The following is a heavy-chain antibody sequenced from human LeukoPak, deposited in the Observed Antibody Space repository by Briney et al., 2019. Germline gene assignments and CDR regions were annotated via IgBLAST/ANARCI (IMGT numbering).Heavy chain of an antibody. CDR2: INPSGGST. Sequence: ASVKVSCKASGYTFTIYYMHWVRQAPGQGLEWMGIINPSGGSTSYAQKFQGRVTMTRDMSTSTVYMELSSLRSEDTAVYYCARGPVVVTGWFDPWGQGTLVTVSS. V-gene: IGHV1-46*01. D-gene: IGHD2-15*01. CDR1: GYTFTIYY. J-gene: IGHJ5*02. CDR3: ARGPVVVTGWFDP.